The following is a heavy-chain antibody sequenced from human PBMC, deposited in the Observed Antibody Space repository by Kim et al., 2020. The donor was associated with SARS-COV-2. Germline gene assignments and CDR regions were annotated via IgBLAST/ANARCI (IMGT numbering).Heavy chain of an antibody. V-gene: IGHV5-10-1*01. Sequence: GESLKISCKGSGYSFTSYWISWVRQMPGKGLEWMGRIDPSDSYTNYSPSFQGHVTISADKSISTAYLQWSSLKASDTAMYYCARRSSGYPYYYYGMDVWGQGTTVTVSS. CDR1: GYSFTSYW. D-gene: IGHD3-22*01. J-gene: IGHJ6*02. CDR2: IDPSDSYT. CDR3: ARRSSGYPYYYYGMDV.